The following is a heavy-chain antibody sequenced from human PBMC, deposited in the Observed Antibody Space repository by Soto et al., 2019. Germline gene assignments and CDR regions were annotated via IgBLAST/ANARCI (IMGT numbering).Heavy chain of an antibody. D-gene: IGHD2-2*01. J-gene: IGHJ4*02. V-gene: IGHV3-23*01. CDR3: AKAPVGSCRGSICYAFDY. CDR1: GFTFSTYA. Sequence: EVQLLESGGGLVQPGGSLRLSCAASGFTFSTYAMSWVRQAPGKRLEWVSAISGSDPGTYHADSVRGRFTISRDNSKNTLYLQMNSLRAEDSAIYYCAKAPVGSCRGSICYAFDYWGQGTPVTVSS. CDR2: ISGSDPGT.